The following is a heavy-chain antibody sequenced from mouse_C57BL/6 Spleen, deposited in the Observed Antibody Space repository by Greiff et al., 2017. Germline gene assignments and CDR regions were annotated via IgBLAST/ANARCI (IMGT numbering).Heavy chain of an antibody. J-gene: IGHJ4*01. Sequence: VQLQQSGAELVKPGASVKLSCKASGYTFTSYWMHWVKQRPGQGLEWIGMIHPNSGSTNYNEKFKSKATLTVDKSSSTAYMQLSSLTSEDSAVYYCARRKITTVVATDYAMDYWGQGTSVTVSS. CDR2: IHPNSGST. D-gene: IGHD1-1*01. CDR1: GYTFTSYW. CDR3: ARRKITTVVATDYAMDY. V-gene: IGHV1-64*01.